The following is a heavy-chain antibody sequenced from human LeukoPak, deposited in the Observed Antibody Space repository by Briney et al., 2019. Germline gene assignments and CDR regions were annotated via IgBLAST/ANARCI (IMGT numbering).Heavy chain of an antibody. J-gene: IGHJ4*02. Sequence: PSETLSLTCTVSGYSISSGYYWGWIRQPPGKGLEWIGSIYHSGSTYYNPSLKSRVTISVDTSKNQFSLKLSSVTAADTAVYYCARVGMATINDYWGQGTLVTVSS. CDR3: ARVGMATINDY. V-gene: IGHV4-38-2*02. CDR1: GYSISSGYY. CDR2: IYHSGST. D-gene: IGHD5-24*01.